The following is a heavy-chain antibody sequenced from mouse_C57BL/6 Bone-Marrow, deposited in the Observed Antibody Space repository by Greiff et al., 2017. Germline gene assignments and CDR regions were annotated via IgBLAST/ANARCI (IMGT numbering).Heavy chain of an antibody. CDR2: IYPGSGNT. V-gene: IGHV1-76*01. Sequence: QVQLQQSGAELVRPGASVKLSCKASGYTFTDYYINWVKQRPGQGLEWIARIYPGSGNTYYNEKFKGKATLTAEKSSSTAYMQLSSLTSEDSAVYFCARGSDWYFDVWGTGTTVTVSS. CDR3: ARGSDWYFDV. CDR1: GYTFTDYY. J-gene: IGHJ1*03.